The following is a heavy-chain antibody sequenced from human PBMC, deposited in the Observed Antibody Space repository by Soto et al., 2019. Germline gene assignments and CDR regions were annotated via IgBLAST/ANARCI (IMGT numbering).Heavy chain of an antibody. V-gene: IGHV4-31*03. CDR1: GGSISSGGYY. D-gene: IGHD6-19*01. CDR2: IYFSGST. J-gene: IGHJ4*02. CDR3: ARDQGAGQSGCPFDN. Sequence: QVQLQESGPGLVKPSQTLSLTCIVSGGSISSGGYYWSWIRHHPGKGLGWIGYIYFSGSTYYDPSLKSRVTISVDTSKNQFSLKLSSVTDADTAVYYCARDQGAGQSGCPFDNWGQGTLVTVSS.